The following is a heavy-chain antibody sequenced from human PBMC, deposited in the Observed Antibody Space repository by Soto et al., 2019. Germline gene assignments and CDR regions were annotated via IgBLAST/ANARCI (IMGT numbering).Heavy chain of an antibody. CDR3: ARPPHGYDYCGTDV. CDR2: INPNSGGT. Sequence: SSVKVSCKASGYTFTGYYMHWVRQAPGQGLEWMGWINPNSGGTNYTQKFQGRVTMTRDTSISTAYMELSRLRSDDTAVYYCARPPHGYDYCGTDVWGQGTTVT. J-gene: IGHJ6*02. CDR1: GYTFTGYY. V-gene: IGHV1-2*02.